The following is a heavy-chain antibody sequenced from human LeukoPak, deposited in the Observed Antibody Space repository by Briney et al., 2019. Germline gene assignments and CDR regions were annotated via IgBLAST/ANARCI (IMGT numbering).Heavy chain of an antibody. CDR1: GGSISSSSYY. CDR3: ARHSSTRYYDFWSGFRGGMDV. D-gene: IGHD3-3*01. CDR2: IYYSGST. Sequence: PSETLSLTCTVSGGSISSSSYYWGWIRQPPGKGLEWIGSIYYSGSTYYNPSLKSRVTISVDTSKSQFSLKLSSVTAADTAVYYCARHSSTRYYDFWSGFRGGMDVWGKGTTVTVSS. J-gene: IGHJ6*03. V-gene: IGHV4-39*01.